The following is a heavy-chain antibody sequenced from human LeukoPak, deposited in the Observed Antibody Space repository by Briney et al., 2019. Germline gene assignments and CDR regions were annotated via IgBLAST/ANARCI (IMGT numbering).Heavy chain of an antibody. D-gene: IGHD6-19*01. CDR3: ARVMEGYSSGWYRVFDY. V-gene: IGHV4-59*01. CDR2: IYYSGST. Sequence: PSETLSLTCTVSGASISSYYWSWIRQPPGKGLEWIGYIYYSGSTNYNPSLKSRVTISVDTSKNQFSLKLSSVTAADTAVYYCARVMEGYSSGWYRVFDYWGQGTLVTVSS. CDR1: GASISSYY. J-gene: IGHJ4*02.